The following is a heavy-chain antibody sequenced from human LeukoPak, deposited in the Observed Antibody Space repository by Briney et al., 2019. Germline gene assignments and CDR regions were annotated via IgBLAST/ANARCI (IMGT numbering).Heavy chain of an antibody. CDR1: GYSISSGYY. CDR3: ARFDITGTTNAFDI. CDR2: INHSGST. D-gene: IGHD1-20*01. Sequence: SETLSLTCAVSGYSISSGYYWGWIRQPPGKGLEWIGEINHSGSTNYNPSLKSRVTISVDTSKNQFSLKLSSVTAADTAVYYCARFDITGTTNAFDIWGQGTMVTVSS. V-gene: IGHV4-38-2*01. J-gene: IGHJ3*02.